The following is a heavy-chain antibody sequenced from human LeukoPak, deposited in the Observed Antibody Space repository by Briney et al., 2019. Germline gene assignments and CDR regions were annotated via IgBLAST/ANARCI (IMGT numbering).Heavy chain of an antibody. V-gene: IGHV3-48*03. CDR3: AHYYDSSGNDAFDI. Sequence: GGSLRLSCAASGFTFSSYEMNWVRQAPGKGLEWVSYISSNSNTIYYADSVKGRFTISRDNSKNTLYLQMNSLRAEDTAVYYCAHYYDSSGNDAFDIWGQGTMVTVSS. J-gene: IGHJ3*02. CDR1: GFTFSSYE. D-gene: IGHD3-22*01. CDR2: ISSNSNTI.